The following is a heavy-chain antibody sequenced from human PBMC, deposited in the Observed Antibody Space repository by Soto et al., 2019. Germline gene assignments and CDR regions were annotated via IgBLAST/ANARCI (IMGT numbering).Heavy chain of an antibody. V-gene: IGHV3-30*18. CDR2: TSYNGNNE. CDR3: AKDKGVFNWSTSYFDY. D-gene: IGHD1-1*01. J-gene: IGHJ4*02. CDR1: GFTFSNYA. Sequence: QVQLVESGGGVDQPARSLRLSCATSGFTFSNYAMHWVRQAPGKGLEWVALTSYNGNNEYYTDPVKGRFTISRDNSKNTFYLQMNSPRPEDTAVYYCAKDKGVFNWSTSYFDYWGQGALVTVSS.